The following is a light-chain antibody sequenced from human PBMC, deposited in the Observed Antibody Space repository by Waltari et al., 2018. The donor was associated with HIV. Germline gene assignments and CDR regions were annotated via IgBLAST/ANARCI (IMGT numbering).Light chain of an antibody. J-gene: IGLJ3*02. V-gene: IGLV3-25*03. CDR3: QSIDSSGTYWV. CDR2: KYT. CDR1: ALPKRF. Sequence: SYELTQPPSVSVSPGQTARVTCSGDALPKRFASWYQQKPGQAPVLRIYKYTERPSGIPERFSGSSSGTTVTLTITGVQAEDEADYYCQSIDSSGTYWVFGGGTKLTVL.